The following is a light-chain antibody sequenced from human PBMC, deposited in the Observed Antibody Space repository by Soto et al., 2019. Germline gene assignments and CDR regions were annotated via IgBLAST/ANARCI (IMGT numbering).Light chain of an antibody. CDR1: KLGDKY. Sequence: SYERTQPPSVSVSPGQTASITCSGDKLGDKYACWYQQKPGQSPVLVIYQDSKRPSGIPERFSGSNSGNTATLTISGTQAMDEADYYCQAWDSSTAVFGGVTKVTVL. CDR2: QDS. CDR3: QAWDSSTAV. V-gene: IGLV3-1*01. J-gene: IGLJ3*02.